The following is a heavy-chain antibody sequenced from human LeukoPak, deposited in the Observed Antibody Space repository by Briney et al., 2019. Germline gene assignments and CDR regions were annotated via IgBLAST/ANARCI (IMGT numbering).Heavy chain of an antibody. J-gene: IGHJ4*02. V-gene: IGHV4-39*01. D-gene: IGHD3-10*01. CDR1: GGSISSSSYY. CDR3: ARAGRFGAFTYFHY. CDR2: IYYRGST. Sequence: SETLSLTCTVSGGSISSSSYYWGWSRQRPGRGVEWIGSIYYRGSTYYNPCLKSRVTISVDTSNNQFPLKLSSVPAADTAVYYCARAGRFGAFTYFHYWGQGTLVTVSS.